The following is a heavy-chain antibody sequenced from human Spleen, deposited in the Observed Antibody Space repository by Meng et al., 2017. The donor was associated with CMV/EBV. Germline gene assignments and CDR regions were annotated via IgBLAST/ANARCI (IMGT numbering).Heavy chain of an antibody. CDR1: DFTFSNYA. D-gene: IGHD6-19*01. CDR2: ISGSGGSA. V-gene: IGHV3-23*01. J-gene: IGHJ4*02. Sequence: GGSLRLSCTAPDFTFSNYAMSWVRQAPGKWLEWISTISGSGGSAYSANSVRGRFTISRDNSNSTLYLQMNSLTTGDTAIYYCARSVAGLWLVRWGQGTLVTVSS. CDR3: ARSVAGLWLVR.